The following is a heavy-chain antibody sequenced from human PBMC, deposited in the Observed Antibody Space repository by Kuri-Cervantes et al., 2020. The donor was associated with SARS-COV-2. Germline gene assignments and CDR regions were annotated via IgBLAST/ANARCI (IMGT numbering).Heavy chain of an antibody. J-gene: IGHJ6*03. Sequence: ESLKISCTVSGGSISSSSYYWGWIRQPPGKGLEWIGSIYHSGSTYYNPSLKSRVTISVDTSKNQFSLKLSSVTAADTAVYYCARRYYYMDVWGKGTTVTASS. V-gene: IGHV4-39*01. CDR3: ARRYYYMDV. CDR2: IYHSGST. CDR1: GGSISSSSYY.